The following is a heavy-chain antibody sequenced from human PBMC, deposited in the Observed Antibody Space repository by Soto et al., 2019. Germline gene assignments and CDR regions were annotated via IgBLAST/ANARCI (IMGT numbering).Heavy chain of an antibody. CDR2: ISWNSGTI. CDR3: AKDRRPIVVADAIDI. D-gene: IGHD2-15*01. CDR1: GFTFDEDA. J-gene: IGHJ3*02. Sequence: EMQLVESGGGLVQPGRSLRLSCAGSGFTFDEDAMHWVRQTPGKGLEWVSGISWNSGTIAYADSVKGRFTISRDNATNSLHLQMNGLRAEDTALYYCAKDRRPIVVADAIDIWGQGAMVTVSS. V-gene: IGHV3-9*01.